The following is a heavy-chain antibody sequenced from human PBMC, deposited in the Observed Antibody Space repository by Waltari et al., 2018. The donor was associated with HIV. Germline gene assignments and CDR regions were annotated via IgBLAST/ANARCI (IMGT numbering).Heavy chain of an antibody. D-gene: IGHD3-16*01. Sequence: EVHLVASGGGLVQPGGSLSLSCAASGFTFSYYSMNCCPQAPGKVLEWISYINSISSTIFYADSVKGRFTISRDNAKNSLYLQLNSLRAEDTAVYYCAREEGGGNAYYYYGMDVWGQGTTVTVSS. CDR3: AREEGGGNAYYYYGMDV. J-gene: IGHJ6*02. CDR1: GFTFSYYS. CDR2: INSISSTI. V-gene: IGHV3-48*01.